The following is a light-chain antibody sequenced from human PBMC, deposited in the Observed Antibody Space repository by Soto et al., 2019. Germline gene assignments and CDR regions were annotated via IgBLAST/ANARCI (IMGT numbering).Light chain of an antibody. Sequence: EIVMTQSPATLSVSPGERATLSCRASQSVSNNLAWYQQKPGQAPRLLIYGASTRATGIPARFSGSGSGTEFTLTISSLQSADFAVYYCQQYGSSETFGQGTKLEIK. CDR3: QQYGSSET. J-gene: IGKJ2*01. V-gene: IGKV3-15*01. CDR1: QSVSNN. CDR2: GAS.